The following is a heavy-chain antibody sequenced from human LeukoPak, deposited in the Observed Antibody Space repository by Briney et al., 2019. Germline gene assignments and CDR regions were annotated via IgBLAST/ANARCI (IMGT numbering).Heavy chain of an antibody. J-gene: IGHJ4*02. V-gene: IGHV3-7*01. Sequence: GGSLRLSCAASGFTFGAYWMSWFRQAPGKGPEWVASIKGDGSAQFYVDSLEGRFTISRDNAKNTLYLQMDTMRVEDTAVYYCARHIVGEQNFDYWSQGTLVTVSS. D-gene: IGHD3-16*02. CDR2: IKGDGSAQ. CDR1: GFTFGAYW. CDR3: ARHIVGEQNFDY.